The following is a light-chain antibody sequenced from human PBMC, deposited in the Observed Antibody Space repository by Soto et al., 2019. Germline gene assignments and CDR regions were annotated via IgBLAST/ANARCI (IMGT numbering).Light chain of an antibody. J-gene: IGLJ1*01. CDR3: SSYSGRSTYV. CDR1: SSDVGGYNC. CDR2: EVT. V-gene: IGLV2-14*01. Sequence: QSVLTQPAAVSGSPGQSITISCTGTSSDVGGYNCVSWFQQHPDKAPKLIISEVTNRPSGVSDRFSGSKSGNTASLTISVLQAEDEADYYCSSYSGRSTYVFGSGTKLTVL.